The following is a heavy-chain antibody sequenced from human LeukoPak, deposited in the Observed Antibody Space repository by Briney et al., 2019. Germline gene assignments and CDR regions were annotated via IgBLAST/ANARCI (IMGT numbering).Heavy chain of an antibody. Sequence: SETLSLTCTVSGGSISSYYWGWIRQPPGKGLEWIGSIYYSGSTYYNPSLKSRVTISVDTSKNQFSLKLSSVTAADTAVYYCARCGFGVTRTAFDIWGQGTMVTVSS. CDR2: IYYSGST. CDR3: ARCGFGVTRTAFDI. V-gene: IGHV4-39*07. J-gene: IGHJ3*02. D-gene: IGHD3-16*01. CDR1: GGSISSYY.